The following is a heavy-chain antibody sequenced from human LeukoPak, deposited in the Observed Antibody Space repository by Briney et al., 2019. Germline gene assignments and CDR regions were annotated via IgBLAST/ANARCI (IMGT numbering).Heavy chain of an antibody. Sequence: LRASVKVSCKASGYTFTGYYMHWVRQAPGQGPEWMGWINPNSGGTNYAQKFQGRVTMTRDTSISTAYMELSRLRSDDTAVYYCASRPSIAARPDYYYMDVWAKGPRSPSP. J-gene: IGHJ6*03. V-gene: IGHV1-2*02. CDR3: ASRPSIAARPDYYYMDV. CDR2: INPNSGGT. CDR1: GYTFTGYY. D-gene: IGHD6-6*01.